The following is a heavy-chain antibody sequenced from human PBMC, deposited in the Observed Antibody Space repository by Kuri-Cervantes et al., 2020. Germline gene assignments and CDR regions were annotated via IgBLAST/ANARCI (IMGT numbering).Heavy chain of an antibody. D-gene: IGHD3-10*01. Sequence: GGSLRLSCAASGFTFDDYAMHWVRQAPGKGLEWVSGISWNSGSIGYADSVKGRFTISRDNAKNSLYLQMNSLTAEDTAVYYCARRRTAGELFVDVWGQGTTVTVSS. CDR1: GFTFDDYA. CDR3: ARRRTAGELFVDV. V-gene: IGHV3-9*01. J-gene: IGHJ6*02. CDR2: ISWNSGSI.